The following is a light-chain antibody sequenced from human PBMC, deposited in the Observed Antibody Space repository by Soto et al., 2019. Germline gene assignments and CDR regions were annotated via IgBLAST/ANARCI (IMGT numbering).Light chain of an antibody. CDR2: GTS. CDR3: QQYGSSPET. J-gene: IGKJ1*01. Sequence: EIVLTQSPGTLSLTPGDRATLSCRASQSVSSHFLAWYQQKPGQAPRLLIHGTSSRATGIPDRFSGSGSGTDFTLTISRLEPEDFAVYYCQQYGSSPETFGQGTKVDIK. V-gene: IGKV3-20*01. CDR1: QSVSSHF.